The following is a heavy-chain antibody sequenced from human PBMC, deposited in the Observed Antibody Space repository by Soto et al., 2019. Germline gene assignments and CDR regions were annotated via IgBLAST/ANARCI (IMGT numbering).Heavy chain of an antibody. CDR2: IHPSGGST. D-gene: IGHD2-8*01. CDR1: GYTFTDQY. J-gene: IGHJ4*02. V-gene: IGHV1-46*01. CDR3: TRETNSFDC. Sequence: GASVKGSCKASGYTFTDQYIHWVRQAPGQGLEWMGMIHPSGGSTTYAQIFQGRVSMTMDTSTTTVYMDLSSLKSEDTAMYYCTRETNSFDCWGQGTLVTVSS.